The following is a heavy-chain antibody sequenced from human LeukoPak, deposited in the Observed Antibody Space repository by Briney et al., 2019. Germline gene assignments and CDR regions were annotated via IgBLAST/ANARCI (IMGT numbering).Heavy chain of an antibody. CDR1: GYSFTSYW. J-gene: IGHJ6*02. D-gene: IGHD3-22*01. V-gene: IGHV5-51*01. Sequence: GESLKISCKGSGYSFTSYWIAWVRQMPGKGLECMGIIYPGDSDTTYSPSFQGQVTISADKSISTAYLQWSSLKASDTAMYYCARLGRDSSGYLSANYYYYGMDVWGQGTTVIVSS. CDR2: IYPGDSDT. CDR3: ARLGRDSSGYLSANYYYYGMDV.